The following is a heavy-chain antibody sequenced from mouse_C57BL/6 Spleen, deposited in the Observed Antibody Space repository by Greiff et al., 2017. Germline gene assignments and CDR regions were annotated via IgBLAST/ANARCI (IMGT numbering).Heavy chain of an antibody. CDR2: INPGSGGT. V-gene: IGHV1-54*01. CDR3: ARTTTVVFDY. CDR1: GYAFTNYL. Sequence: VKVVESGAELVRPGTSVKVSCKASGYAFTNYLIEWVKQRPGQGLEWIGVINPGSGGTNYNEKFKGKATLTADKSSSTAYMQLSSLTSEDSAVYFCARTTTVVFDYWGQGTTLTVSS. D-gene: IGHD1-1*01. J-gene: IGHJ2*01.